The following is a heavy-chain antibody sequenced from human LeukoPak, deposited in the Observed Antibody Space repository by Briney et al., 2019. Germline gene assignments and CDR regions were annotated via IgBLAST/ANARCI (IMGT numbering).Heavy chain of an antibody. CDR3: ARDPTEWELPSPYYFDY. CDR1: GFTFSSYA. V-gene: IGHV3-30*04. CDR2: ISYDGSNK. J-gene: IGHJ4*02. Sequence: GGSLRLSCAASGFTFSSYAMHWVRQAPGKGLEWVAVISYDGSNKYYADSVKGRFTISRDNSKNTLYLQMNSLRAEDTAVYYCARDPTEWELPSPYYFDYWGQGTLVTVSS. D-gene: IGHD1-26*01.